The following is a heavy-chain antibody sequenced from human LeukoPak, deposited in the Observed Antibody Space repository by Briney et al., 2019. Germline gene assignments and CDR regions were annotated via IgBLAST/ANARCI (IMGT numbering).Heavy chain of an antibody. CDR3: ATATVTHTRDP. CDR2: INPYSGAL. V-gene: IGHV1-2*02. D-gene: IGHD1-1*01. CDR1: GYTFSDFY. Sequence: ASVKASCQTSGYTFSDFYLNWVRQAPGQGLERMGWINPYSGALISAQSLQGRLTMTWDTSTGTAYMELTRLTSDDTAVYYCATATVTHTRDPWGQGTLVTVSS. J-gene: IGHJ5*02.